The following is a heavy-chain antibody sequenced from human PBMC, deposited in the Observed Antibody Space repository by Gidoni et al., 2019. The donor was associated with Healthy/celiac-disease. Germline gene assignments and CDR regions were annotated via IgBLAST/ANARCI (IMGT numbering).Heavy chain of an antibody. Sequence: EVQPVESGGGLVQHGGSLTLACSASGFTFSSYAMHWVRQAPGKGLEYVSAISSNGGSTYYADSVKGRFTISRDNSKNTLYLQMSSLRAEDTAVYYCVKDLSITIFGVVTPMDVWGQGTTVTVSS. J-gene: IGHJ6*02. CDR1: GFTFSSYA. D-gene: IGHD3-3*01. CDR2: ISSNGGST. V-gene: IGHV3-64D*06. CDR3: VKDLSITIFGVVTPMDV.